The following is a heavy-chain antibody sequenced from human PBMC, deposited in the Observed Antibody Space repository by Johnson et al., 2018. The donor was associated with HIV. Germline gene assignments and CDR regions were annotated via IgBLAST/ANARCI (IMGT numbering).Heavy chain of an antibody. V-gene: IGHV3-30*14. CDR1: RFSFSDYA. J-gene: IGHJ3*02. CDR2: ISYDGSNK. CDR3: ARDEPTDDAFDI. Sequence: QVQLVESWGGVVQPGRSLRVSCAASRFSFSDYAMHWVRQAPGKGLEWVAVISYDGSNKYYADSVKGRFTISRDNSKNTLYLQMGSLRAEDMAVYYCARDEPTDDAFDIWGQGTMVTVSS.